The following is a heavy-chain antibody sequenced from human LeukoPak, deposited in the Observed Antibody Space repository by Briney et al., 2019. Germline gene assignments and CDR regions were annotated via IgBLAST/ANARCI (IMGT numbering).Heavy chain of an antibody. CDR3: AREVSPPNIAAAWYGSPYYYMDV. CDR1: GGSISSSSYY. Sequence: SETLSLTCTASGGSISSSSYYWGWIRQPPGKGLEWIGSIYYSGSTYYNPSLKSRVTISVDTSKNQFSLKLSSVTAADTAVYYCAREVSPPNIAAAWYGSPYYYMDVWGKGTTVTVSS. J-gene: IGHJ6*03. V-gene: IGHV4-39*07. D-gene: IGHD6-13*01. CDR2: IYYSGST.